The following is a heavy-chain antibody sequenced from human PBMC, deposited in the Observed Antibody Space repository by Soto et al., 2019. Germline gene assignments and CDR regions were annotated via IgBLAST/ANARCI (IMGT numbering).Heavy chain of an antibody. D-gene: IGHD2-15*01. Sequence: EVQLVESGGGLVQPGGSLRLSCAASGFTFSSYWMSWVRQAPGKGLEWVANIKQDGSEKYYVDSVKGRFTISRDNDKNSLYLQMNSLRAEDTAVYYCARIVVVADPYYFDDWGQGTLVTVSS. CDR1: GFTFSSYW. V-gene: IGHV3-7*01. J-gene: IGHJ4*02. CDR3: ARIVVVADPYYFDD. CDR2: IKQDGSEK.